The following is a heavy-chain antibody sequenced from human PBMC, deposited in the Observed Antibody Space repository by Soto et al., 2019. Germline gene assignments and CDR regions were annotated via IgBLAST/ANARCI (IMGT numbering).Heavy chain of an antibody. Sequence: PGGSLRLSCAASGFTFDDYTMHWVRQAPGKGLEWVSLISWDGGSTYYADSVKGRFTISRDNSKNSLYLQMNSLRTEDTALYYCAKDSAPIYRYYYGMGVGGQGSTVTVSS. CDR3: AKDSAPIYRYYYGMGV. CDR1: GFTFDDYT. D-gene: IGHD2-2*02. CDR2: ISWDGGST. J-gene: IGHJ6*02. V-gene: IGHV3-43*01.